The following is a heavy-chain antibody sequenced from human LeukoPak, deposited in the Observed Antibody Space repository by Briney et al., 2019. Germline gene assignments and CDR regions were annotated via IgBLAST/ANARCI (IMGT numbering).Heavy chain of an antibody. CDR2: ISFTGTT. Sequence: SLTLSLTCTVSGGSFSSGSSYWSWLRQHPVKGLQWIGYISFTGTTYYNLSLKSRVRISSDTSKNQFSLNLRSVSAADTAVYFCARWGEDVKDSFDVWGQGTLVTVSS. D-gene: IGHD1-26*01. CDR1: GGSFSSGSSY. CDR3: ARWGEDVKDSFDV. J-gene: IGHJ3*01. V-gene: IGHV4-31*03.